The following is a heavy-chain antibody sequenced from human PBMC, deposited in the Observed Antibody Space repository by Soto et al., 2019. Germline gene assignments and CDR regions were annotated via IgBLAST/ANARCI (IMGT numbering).Heavy chain of an antibody. CDR1: GGCISGYY. J-gene: IGHJ6*02. V-gene: IGHV4-4*07. CDR3: SRVGCSNSKCYTRGMDV. CDR2: IYSDGTT. Sequence: SETLSLTCTVSGGCISGYYWSWVRQPAGKGLEWVGRIYSDGTTNYSPSLKSRVTMSLDTSKEQFSLHLNSGTAADTAVYYCSRVGCSNSKCYTRGMDVWGQGTTVTVS. D-gene: IGHD2-2*01.